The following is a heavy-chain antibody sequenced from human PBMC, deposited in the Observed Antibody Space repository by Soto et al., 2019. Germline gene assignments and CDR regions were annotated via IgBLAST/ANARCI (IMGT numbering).Heavy chain of an antibody. J-gene: IGHJ6*03. D-gene: IGHD3-10*01. V-gene: IGHV4-34*01. Sequence: QVQLQQWGAGLLKPSETLSLTCAVYGGSFSGYQWSWIRQTPGKGLEWIGEINDSGNINYNPSLKSRVTVLLDTPKKQISLKMSSVTAAGSAVYYCARDLILWFGELSRRGGYYYYMDVWGKGTTVTVSS. CDR1: GGSFSGYQ. CDR3: ARDLILWFGELSRRGGYYYYMDV. CDR2: INDSGNI.